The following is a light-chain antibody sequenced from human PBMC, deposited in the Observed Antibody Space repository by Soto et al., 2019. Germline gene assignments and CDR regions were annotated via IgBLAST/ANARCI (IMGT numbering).Light chain of an antibody. Sequence: EIVLTQSPGTLSMSPGERATLSCRASQAVSRSLLAWYQHKPGQAPRLVIYGASSRATGIPDMFSGSGSGTDFTLAISRLEPEAFAVYYCQQGAASLWTFGLFTQVEI. V-gene: IGKV3-20*01. CDR2: GAS. J-gene: IGKJ1*01. CDR1: QAVSRSL. CDR3: QQGAASLWT.